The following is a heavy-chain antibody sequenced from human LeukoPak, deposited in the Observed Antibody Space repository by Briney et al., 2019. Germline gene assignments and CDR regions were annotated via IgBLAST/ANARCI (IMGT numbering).Heavy chain of an antibody. CDR1: GYTFTTYC. CDR3: SRGYSYGSDYYYGMDV. V-gene: IGHV1-18*04. D-gene: IGHD5-18*01. CDR2: INTYNVNT. Sequence: GASVKVSCKASGYTFTTYCVSWVRQAPGQGLEWMGWINTYNVNTNYAQKFQGRVTLTTDASTSTAYMELRSLRSDDTAVYYCSRGYSYGSDYYYGMDVWGQGTTVTVSS. J-gene: IGHJ6*02.